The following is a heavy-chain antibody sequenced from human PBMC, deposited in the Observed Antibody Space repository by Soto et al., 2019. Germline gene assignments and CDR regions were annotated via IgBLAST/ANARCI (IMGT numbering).Heavy chain of an antibody. Sequence: GSLRLACAASGFTFRSLTMNWVRQSPGKGLEWVSTISSNSAYIYYTDELRGRFTISRDNAKNSLHLQMNSLRAEDTAVYYCTRDASRDSSARGWFDPWGPGTLVTVSS. J-gene: IGHJ5*02. CDR2: ISSNSAYI. V-gene: IGHV3-21*01. CDR3: TRDASRDSSARGWFDP. D-gene: IGHD6-13*01. CDR1: GFTFRSLT.